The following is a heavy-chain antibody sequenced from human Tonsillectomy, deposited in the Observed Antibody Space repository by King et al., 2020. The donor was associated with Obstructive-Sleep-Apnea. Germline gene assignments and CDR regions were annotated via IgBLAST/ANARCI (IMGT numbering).Heavy chain of an antibody. D-gene: IGHD1-26*01. CDR1: GFTFSSYA. J-gene: IGHJ4*02. Sequence: VQLVESGGGLVQPGGSLRLSCAASGFTFSSYAMHWVRQAPGKGLEYVSAISSNGGSTYYANSVRGRFTISRDNSKNTLYLQMGSLRAEDMAVYYCAAKHTGNSRAYVYWGQGTLVTVSS. CDR3: AAKHTGNSRAYVY. V-gene: IGHV3-64*01. CDR2: ISSNGGST.